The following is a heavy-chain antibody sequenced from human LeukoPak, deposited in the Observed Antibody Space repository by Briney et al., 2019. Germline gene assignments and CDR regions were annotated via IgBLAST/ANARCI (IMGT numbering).Heavy chain of an antibody. D-gene: IGHD4-17*01. CDR1: GFTISSYA. Sequence: GGSLRLSCAASGFTISSYAMSWVRQAPGKGLEWVSTISGSGTSSYYADSVKGRFTITRDVSKNMVYLQMNSLKPEDSAVYYRRRGTAVIIQIDYWGQGILVTVSS. J-gene: IGHJ4*02. CDR3: RRGTAVIIQIDY. CDR2: ISGSGTSS. V-gene: IGHV3-23*01.